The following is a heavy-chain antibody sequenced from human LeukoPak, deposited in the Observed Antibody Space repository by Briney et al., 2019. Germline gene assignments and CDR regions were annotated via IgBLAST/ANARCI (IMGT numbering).Heavy chain of an antibody. D-gene: IGHD1-26*01. V-gene: IGHV4-34*01. J-gene: IGHJ5*02. CDR2: INHSGST. Sequence: KPSETLSLTCAVYGGSFSGYYWSWIRQPPGKGLEWIGEINHSGSTNYNPSLKSRVTISVGRSKNQFSLKLSSVTAADTAVYYCAREFRELSGSYSWFDPWGQGTLVTVSS. CDR1: GGSFSGYY. CDR3: AREFRELSGSYSWFDP.